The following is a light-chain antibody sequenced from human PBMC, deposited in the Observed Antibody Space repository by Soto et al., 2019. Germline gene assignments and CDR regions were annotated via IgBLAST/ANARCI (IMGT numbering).Light chain of an antibody. CDR3: QSYDSSLSVVV. J-gene: IGLJ2*01. CDR1: SSNIGAGYD. CDR2: GNS. Sequence: QSVLTQPPSVSGAPGQRVTISCTGSSSNIGAGYDVHWYQQLPGTAPKLLIYGNSNRPSGVPDRFSGFKSGTLGFLAITGLQAEDEADYYCQSYDSSLSVVVIGGGTKLTVL. V-gene: IGLV1-40*01.